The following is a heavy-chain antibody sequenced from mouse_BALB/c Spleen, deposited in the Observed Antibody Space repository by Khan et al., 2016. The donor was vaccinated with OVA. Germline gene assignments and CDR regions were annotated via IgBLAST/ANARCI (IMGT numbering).Heavy chain of an antibody. D-gene: IGHD1-1*01. CDR1: GYSITSNYA. CDR2: ISYSGST. J-gene: IGHJ4*01. V-gene: IGHV3-2*02. CDR3: ARGNYYGYAMDY. Sequence: EVKLEVSGPGLVKPSQSLSLTCTVTGYSITSNYAWNWIRQFPGNKLEWMGYISYSGSTSYNPSLKSRISITRDTSKNQFFMQLNSVTTEDTATYYWARGNYYGYAMDYWGQGTSVTVSS.